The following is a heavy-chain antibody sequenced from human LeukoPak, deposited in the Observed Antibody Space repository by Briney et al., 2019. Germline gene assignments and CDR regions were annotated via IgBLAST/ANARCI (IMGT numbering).Heavy chain of an antibody. CDR3: ARLSVGGYSSGDVGGIDY. CDR2: IYPGDSDT. CDR1: GYSFTSYW. V-gene: IGHV5-51*01. D-gene: IGHD2-21*01. Sequence: GESLKISCKGSGYSFTSYWIGWVRQMPGKGLEWMGIIYPGDSDTRYSPSFQGQVTISADKSISTAYLQWSSLKASDTAMYYCARLSVGGYSSGDVGGIDYWGQGTLVTVSS. J-gene: IGHJ4*02.